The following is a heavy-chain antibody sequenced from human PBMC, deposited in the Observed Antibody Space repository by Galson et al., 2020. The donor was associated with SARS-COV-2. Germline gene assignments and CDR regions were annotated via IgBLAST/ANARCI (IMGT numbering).Heavy chain of an antibody. J-gene: IGHJ4*02. V-gene: IGHV3-23*01. D-gene: IGHD1-26*01. CDR1: GFIFNNFG. CDR3: AGLGANIL. Sequence: GESLKISCVGSGFIFNNFGMHWVRQGPGKGLEWVSGLSGGGGTTYYADSVKGRFTISRDNSKSTLYLQMNSLRPEDTAVYYCAGLGANILWGQGTLVTVSS. CDR2: LSGGGGTT.